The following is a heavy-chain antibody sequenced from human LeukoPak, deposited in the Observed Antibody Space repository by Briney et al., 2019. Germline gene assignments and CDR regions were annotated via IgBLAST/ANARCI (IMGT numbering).Heavy chain of an antibody. V-gene: IGHV3-7*01. CDR1: GFTFTSYY. CDR2: IKQDGSEK. CDR3: ARAGRYDYGDYGWNY. D-gene: IGHD4-17*01. J-gene: IGHJ4*02. Sequence: PGGSLRLSCAAYGFTFTSYYISCVRQAPGKGLEWVANIKQDGSEKQYVDSVKGRFTISRDNINNSLYLQMNSPRTEDTIVYYCARAGRYDYGDYGWNYWGQGTLVTVSS.